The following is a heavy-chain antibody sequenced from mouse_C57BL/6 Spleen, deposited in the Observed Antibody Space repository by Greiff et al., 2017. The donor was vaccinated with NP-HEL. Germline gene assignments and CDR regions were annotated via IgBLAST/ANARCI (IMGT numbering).Heavy chain of an antibody. D-gene: IGHD1-1*01. CDR3: ARNYYGSSPYWYFDV. V-gene: IGHV1-50*01. CDR1: GYTFTSYW. CDR2: IDPSDSYT. J-gene: IGHJ1*03. Sequence: VQLQQPGAELVKPGASVKLSCKASGYTFTSYWMQWVKQRPGQGLEWIGEIDPSDSYTNYNQKFKGKATLTVDTSSSTAYMQLSSLTSEDSAVYYCARNYYGSSPYWYFDVWGTGTTVTVSS.